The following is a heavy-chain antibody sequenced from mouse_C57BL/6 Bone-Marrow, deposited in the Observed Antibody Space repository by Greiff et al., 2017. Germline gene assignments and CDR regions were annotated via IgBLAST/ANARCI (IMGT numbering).Heavy chain of an antibody. CDR1: GFSLSTFGMG. CDR2: IWWDDDK. Sequence: QVTLKVSGPGILQPSQTLSLTCSFSGFSLSTFGMGVGWIRPPSGKGLEWLAHIWWDDDKYYNPALKSRLTISKDTSKNQVFLKIANVDTADTATYYCARGITTVVALYYAMDYWGQGTSVTVSS. CDR3: ARGITTVVALYYAMDY. J-gene: IGHJ4*01. D-gene: IGHD1-1*01. V-gene: IGHV8-8*01.